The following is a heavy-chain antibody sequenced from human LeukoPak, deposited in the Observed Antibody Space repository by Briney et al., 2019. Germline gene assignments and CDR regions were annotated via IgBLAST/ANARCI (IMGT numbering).Heavy chain of an antibody. Sequence: PSETLSLTCTVSGGSISTDASYWAWIRQPPGKGLEWIGSIYYSGSTYYSSSLKSRVTLSVGTSKNQFSLKMSSVTAADTAVFYCARLFSRGWEYHFGLDVWGQGTTVTVS. CDR1: GGSISTDASY. V-gene: IGHV4-39*01. J-gene: IGHJ6*02. D-gene: IGHD6-19*01. CDR2: IYYSGST. CDR3: ARLFSRGWEYHFGLDV.